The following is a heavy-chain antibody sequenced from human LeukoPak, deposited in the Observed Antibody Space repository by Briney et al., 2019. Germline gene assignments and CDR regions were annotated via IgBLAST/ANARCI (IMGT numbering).Heavy chain of an antibody. V-gene: IGHV4-34*01. CDR3: AGLIRRQWRGLGNNWFDP. D-gene: IGHD6-19*01. Sequence: SETLSLTCAVSGGSFGDYECSWLRQAPGKGLEWIAEINHSRRINYNPSLKSRVTMSIDPSQQECSLNLSSVTAADTALYYCAGLIRRQWRGLGNNWFDPWGQGTLVTVTS. CDR1: GGSFGDYE. J-gene: IGHJ5*02. CDR2: INHSRRI.